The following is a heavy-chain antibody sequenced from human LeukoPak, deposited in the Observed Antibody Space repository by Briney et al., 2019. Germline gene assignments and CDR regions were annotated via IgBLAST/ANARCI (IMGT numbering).Heavy chain of an antibody. J-gene: IGHJ4*02. D-gene: IGHD1-14*01. Sequence: SETLSLTCIVSGDSISSSRYYWGWLRQPPGKGLEWIATIYYSGSTYYNPSLKSRLTMPRDTSKNQFSLNLSSVTAADTAVYYCARAPLPTGFGPGYYFDYWGQGTLVTVSS. V-gene: IGHV4-39*07. CDR2: IYYSGST. CDR1: GDSISSSRYY. CDR3: ARAPLPTGFGPGYYFDY.